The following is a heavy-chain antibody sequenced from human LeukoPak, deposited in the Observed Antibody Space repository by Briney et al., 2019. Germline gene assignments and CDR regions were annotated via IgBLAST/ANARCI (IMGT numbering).Heavy chain of an antibody. Sequence: GGSLRLSCAASGFTFSTFAMIWVRQAPGKGLEWVANIKQDGSEKYYVDSVKGRFTISRDNAKNSLYLQMNSLRAEDTAVYYCARVRQQLVRLLGRDTTYYYYYYMDVWGKGTTVTVSS. CDR2: IKQDGSEK. CDR1: GFTFSTFA. J-gene: IGHJ6*03. CDR3: ARVRQQLVRLLGRDTTYYYYYYMDV. V-gene: IGHV3-7*01. D-gene: IGHD6-13*01.